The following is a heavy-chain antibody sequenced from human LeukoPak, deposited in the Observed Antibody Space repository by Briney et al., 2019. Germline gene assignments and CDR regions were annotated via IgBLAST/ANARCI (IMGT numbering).Heavy chain of an antibody. V-gene: IGHV3-30*04. J-gene: IGHJ6*02. Sequence: GDSLRLSCAASGFTPSGYAVHWVRQGPGKGLDWVAVISFDRSDQYYADSVKGRFTISRDNSQNTVSLHMNSLKTEDTAVYFCARLSRSGATYFYYGMDVWGQGTTVIVTS. CDR3: ARLSRSGATYFYYGMDV. CDR1: GFTPSGYA. D-gene: IGHD3-22*01. CDR2: ISFDRSDQ.